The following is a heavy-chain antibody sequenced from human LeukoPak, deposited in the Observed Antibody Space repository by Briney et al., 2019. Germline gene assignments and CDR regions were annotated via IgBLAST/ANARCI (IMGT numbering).Heavy chain of an antibody. D-gene: IGHD1-7*01. CDR2: IYTSGST. Sequence: SETLSLTCTVSGGSISSGSYYWSWIRQPAGKGLEWIGRIYTSGSTNYNPSLKSRVTISVDKSKNQFSLKLSSVTAADTAVYYCAREELQTYYYYYMDVWGKGTTVTVSS. V-gene: IGHV4-61*02. J-gene: IGHJ6*03. CDR1: GGSISSGSYY. CDR3: AREELQTYYYYYMDV.